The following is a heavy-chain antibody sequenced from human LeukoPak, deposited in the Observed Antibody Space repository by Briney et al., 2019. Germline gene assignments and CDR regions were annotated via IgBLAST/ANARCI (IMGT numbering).Heavy chain of an antibody. V-gene: IGHV3-7*01. Sequence: PGGSLRLSCAASGFTFSSYWMSWVRQAPGKGLEWVANIKQDGSEKYYVDSVKGRFTISRDNAKNSLYVQMNSLRAEDTAVYYCARDLMTYSSSWTGMANDYWGQGTLVTVSS. D-gene: IGHD6-13*01. J-gene: IGHJ4*02. CDR1: GFTFSSYW. CDR2: IKQDGSEK. CDR3: ARDLMTYSSSWTGMANDY.